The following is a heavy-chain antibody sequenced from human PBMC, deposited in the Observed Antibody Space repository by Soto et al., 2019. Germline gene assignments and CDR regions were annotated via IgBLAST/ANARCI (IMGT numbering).Heavy chain of an antibody. Sequence: ASVKVSCKASGYTFTGYYLHWVRQAPGQGLEWMGWINPGSGDTNYAQNFQDRVTMIRDTSISTAFLELSRLRREDAAFYYCARDVAYLRGPADLTAGMAAWGQGTTLTVSS. CDR3: ARDVAYLRGPADLTAGMAA. V-gene: IGHV1-2*02. CDR1: GYTFTGYY. CDR2: INPGSGDT. J-gene: IGHJ6*02. D-gene: IGHD2-21*01.